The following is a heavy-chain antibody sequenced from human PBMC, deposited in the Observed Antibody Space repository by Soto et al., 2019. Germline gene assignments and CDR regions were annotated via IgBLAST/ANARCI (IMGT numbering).Heavy chain of an antibody. CDR3: ATGNNTFAY. CDR1: GFIFNNYL. D-gene: IGHD1-1*01. V-gene: IGHV3-23*01. CDR2: ISVSDGNT. Sequence: GGSLRLSCAASGFIFNNYLIRWVRQAPGKGLEWVSSISVSDGNTYYADSVKGRFTISRDNSINTLFLQMSSLRVEDTAVYYCATGNNTFAYWGQGTLVTVSS. J-gene: IGHJ4*02.